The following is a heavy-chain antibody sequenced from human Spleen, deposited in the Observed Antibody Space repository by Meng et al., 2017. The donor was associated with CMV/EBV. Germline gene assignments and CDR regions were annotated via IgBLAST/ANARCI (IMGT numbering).Heavy chain of an antibody. CDR2: INPSGGST. Sequence: ASVKVSCKASGYTFTTYYMHWVRQAPGQGLEWMGIINPSGGSTSYAQKFQGRVTMTTDTSTSTAYMELRSLRSDDTAVYYCARDSSYYDFWSGYTTYFDYWGQGTLVTVSS. CDR1: GYTFTTYY. V-gene: IGHV1-46*01. J-gene: IGHJ4*02. CDR3: ARDSSYYDFWSGYTTYFDY. D-gene: IGHD3-3*01.